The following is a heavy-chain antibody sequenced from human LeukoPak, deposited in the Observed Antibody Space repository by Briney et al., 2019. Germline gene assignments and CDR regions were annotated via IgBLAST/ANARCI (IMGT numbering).Heavy chain of an antibody. CDR3: ARCGMDSITIFGVVIINAFDI. D-gene: IGHD3-3*01. J-gene: IGHJ3*02. CDR1: GGSISSSSYY. CDR2: IYYSGST. V-gene: IGHV4-39*01. Sequence: SETLSLTCTVSGGSISSSSYYWGWIRQPPWKGLEWIGRIYYSGSTYYNPSLKSRVTISVDTSKNQFSLKLSSVTAADTAVYYCARCGMDSITIFGVVIINAFDIWGQGTMVTVSS.